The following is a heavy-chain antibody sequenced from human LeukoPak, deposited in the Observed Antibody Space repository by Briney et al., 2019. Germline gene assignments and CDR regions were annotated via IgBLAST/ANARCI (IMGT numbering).Heavy chain of an antibody. CDR1: GGTFSSYA. Sequence: SVKVSCKASGGTFSSYAISWVRQAPGQGLEWMGRIIPILGIANYAQKFQGRVTITADKSTSTAYMELSSLRSEDTAVYYCARGPWSQINAFDIWGQGTVVTVSS. J-gene: IGHJ3*02. CDR2: IIPILGIA. CDR3: ARGPWSQINAFDI. D-gene: IGHD4/OR15-4a*01. V-gene: IGHV1-69*04.